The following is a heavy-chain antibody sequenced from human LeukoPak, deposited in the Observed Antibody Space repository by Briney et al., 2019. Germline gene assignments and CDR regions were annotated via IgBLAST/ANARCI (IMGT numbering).Heavy chain of an antibody. Sequence: PSQTLSLTCTVSGGSISSGGYYWSWIRQHPGKGLEWIGYIYYSGSTYYNPSLKSRVTISVDTSKNQFSLKLSSVTAADTAVYYCATTMVRGPELSFDPWGQGTLVTVSS. J-gene: IGHJ5*02. CDR3: ATTMVRGPELSFDP. CDR1: GGSISSGGYY. CDR2: IYYSGST. D-gene: IGHD3-10*01. V-gene: IGHV4-31*03.